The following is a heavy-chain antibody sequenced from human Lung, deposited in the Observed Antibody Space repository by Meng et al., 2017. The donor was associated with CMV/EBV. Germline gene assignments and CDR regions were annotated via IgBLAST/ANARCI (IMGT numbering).Heavy chain of an antibody. Sequence: GEXXKISCAASGFTVTSNSMTWVRQAPGKGLECVSVIYSGGDTKYANSVKGRFTISSDNSKNTLFLQMNYLKPGDTAVYYCARNSLDYDAFDIWGHGTMVTVSS. V-gene: IGHV3-53*01. D-gene: IGHD3-9*01. J-gene: IGHJ3*02. CDR1: GFTVTSNS. CDR2: IYSGGDT. CDR3: ARNSLDYDAFDI.